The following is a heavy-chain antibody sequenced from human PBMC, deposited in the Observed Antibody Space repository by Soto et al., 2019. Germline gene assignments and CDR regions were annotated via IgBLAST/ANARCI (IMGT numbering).Heavy chain of an antibody. CDR1: GFTFSSYS. CDR2: ISSSSSYI. J-gene: IGHJ4*02. V-gene: IGHV3-21*01. Sequence: GGSLRLSCAASGFTFSSYSMNWVRQAPGKGLEWVSSISSSSSYIYYPDSVKGRFTISRDNAKNSLYLQMNSLRAEDTAVYYCARGHGSGPAECDYWGQGTLVTVSS. CDR3: ARGHGSGPAECDY. D-gene: IGHD3-10*01.